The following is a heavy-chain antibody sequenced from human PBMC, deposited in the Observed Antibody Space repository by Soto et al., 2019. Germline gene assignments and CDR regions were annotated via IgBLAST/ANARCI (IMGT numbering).Heavy chain of an antibody. D-gene: IGHD1-1*01. CDR1: GGFVSSGSYY. J-gene: IGHJ3*02. CDR2: MSHSGGT. Sequence: QVQLQQWGAGLLKPSETLSLTCAVYGGFVSSGSYYWSWIRQPPGKGLEWIGGMSHSGGTHFNPSLKSRVTISVDTSKNQFSLKMSSVTAADTALYYCVRVERGTATTVVDAFDIWGPGTMVTVSS. V-gene: IGHV4-34*01. CDR3: VRVERGTATTVVDAFDI.